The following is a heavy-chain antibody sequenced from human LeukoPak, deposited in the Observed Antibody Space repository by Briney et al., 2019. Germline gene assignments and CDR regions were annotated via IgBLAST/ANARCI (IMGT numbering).Heavy chain of an antibody. D-gene: IGHD3-3*01. J-gene: IGHJ3*02. Sequence: GGSLRLSCAASGFTFSGSAMHWVRQASGKGLEWVGRIRSKANSYATAYAASVKGRFTISRDDSKNTAYLQMNSLKTEDTAVYYCVLRDAFDIWGRGTMVTVSS. CDR3: VLRDAFDI. CDR2: IRSKANSYAT. V-gene: IGHV3-73*01. CDR1: GFTFSGSA.